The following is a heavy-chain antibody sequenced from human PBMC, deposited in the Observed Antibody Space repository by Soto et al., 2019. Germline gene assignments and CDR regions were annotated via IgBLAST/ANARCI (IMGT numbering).Heavy chain of an antibody. V-gene: IGHV5-10-1*01. CDR2: IDPSDSYT. Sequence: PGESLKISCKGSGYSFTSYWISWVRQMPGKGLVWMGRIDPSDSYTNYSPSFQGHVTISADKSISTAYLQWSSLKASDTAMYYCARTSMQSRGYSYGHGGMDVRGHGPKVTVSS. D-gene: IGHD5-18*01. CDR1: GYSFTSYW. CDR3: ARTSMQSRGYSYGHGGMDV. J-gene: IGHJ6*02.